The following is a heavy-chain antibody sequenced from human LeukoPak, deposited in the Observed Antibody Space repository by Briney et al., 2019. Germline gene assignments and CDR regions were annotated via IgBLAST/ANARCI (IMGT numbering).Heavy chain of an antibody. J-gene: IGHJ4*02. V-gene: IGHV3-7*04. CDR1: GFTFSRYW. CDR3: ARDSPGYGGYSY. CDR2: IKEDGSAK. Sequence: GGSLRHSCTASGFTFSRYWMTWVRQAPGKGLEWVANIKEDGSAKYYVDSMKGRFTISRDNAKNSLYLQINSLRAEDTAVYYCARDSPGYGGYSYWGQGTLVTVSS. D-gene: IGHD5-12*01.